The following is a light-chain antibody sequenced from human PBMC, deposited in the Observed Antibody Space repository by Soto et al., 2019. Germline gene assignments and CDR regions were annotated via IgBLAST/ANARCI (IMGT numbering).Light chain of an antibody. Sequence: QSVLTQPASVSGSPGQSITISCTGTSSGVGGYNYVSWYQQHPGKAPKLIIFDVNKRPSGVPDRFSGSKSGSTASLTISGLQAEDEADYYCCSYGGSFYVVGTGTKVTVL. CDR1: SSGVGGYNY. J-gene: IGLJ1*01. CDR3: CSYGGSFYV. V-gene: IGLV2-11*01. CDR2: DVN.